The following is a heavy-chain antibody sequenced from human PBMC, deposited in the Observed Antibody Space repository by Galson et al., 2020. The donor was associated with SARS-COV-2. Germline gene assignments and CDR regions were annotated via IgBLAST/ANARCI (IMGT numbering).Heavy chain of an antibody. Sequence: ASVPDTCQASGYTFTHYELNWLRQPPAQGLAWMGWMNPKSGNTGYAQKFQGRVTITRTTSISTAYMELNSLTSEDTAVYYCPRSYDDFATWLDPWGQGTLVTVSS. V-gene: IGHV1-8*01. J-gene: IGHJ5*02. CDR2: MNPKSGNT. CDR3: PRSYDDFATWLDP. CDR1: GYTFTHYE. D-gene: IGHD4-17*01.